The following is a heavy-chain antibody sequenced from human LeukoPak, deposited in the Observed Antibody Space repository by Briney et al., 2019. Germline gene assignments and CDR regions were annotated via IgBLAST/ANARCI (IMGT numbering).Heavy chain of an antibody. Sequence: GGSLRLSWAASGFTFDDYAMHWVRQAPGKGLEWVSGISWNSGSIGYADSVKGRFTISRDNAKNPLYLQMNSLRAEDTALYYCARSSPSLHFDYWGQGTLVTVSS. CDR1: GFTFDDYA. CDR3: ARSSPSLHFDY. D-gene: IGHD2-2*01. CDR2: ISWNSGSI. V-gene: IGHV3-9*01. J-gene: IGHJ4*02.